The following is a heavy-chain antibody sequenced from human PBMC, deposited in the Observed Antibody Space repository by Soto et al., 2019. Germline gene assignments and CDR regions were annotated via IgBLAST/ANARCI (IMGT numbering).Heavy chain of an antibody. J-gene: IGHJ4*02. CDR2: ISGSGGST. CDR3: EKDYRDTKYYFDY. V-gene: IGHV3-23*01. Sequence: PVGSLRLSCAASVFTFSSYAMSCVRHSPGKGLEWVSAISGSGGSTYYADSVKGRFAISRDNSKNTLYLQMNSLRAEDTAVYYCEKDYRDTKYYFDYWGQGTRVTVSS. CDR1: VFTFSSYA. D-gene: IGHD4-17*01.